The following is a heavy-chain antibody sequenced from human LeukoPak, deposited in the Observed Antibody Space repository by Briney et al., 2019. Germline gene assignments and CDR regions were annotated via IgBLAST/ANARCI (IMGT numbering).Heavy chain of an antibody. CDR3: ARPQGKYYYDSSGYYAP. J-gene: IGHJ5*02. CDR1: GYTFTSYG. D-gene: IGHD3-22*01. CDR2: ISAYNGNT. Sequence: ASVKVSCKASGYTFTSYGISWVRQAPGQGLEWMGWISAYNGNTNYAQKLQGRVTMTTDTSTSTAYMELRSLRSDDTAVYYCARPQGKYYYDSSGYYAPWGQGTLVTVSS. V-gene: IGHV1-18*01.